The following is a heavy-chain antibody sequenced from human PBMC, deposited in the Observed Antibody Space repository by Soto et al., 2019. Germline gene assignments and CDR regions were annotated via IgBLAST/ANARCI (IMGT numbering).Heavy chain of an antibody. Sequence: GGSLRLSCAASGFTFSSYTLNWVRRAPGKGLEWVATSSDRRTGNTHYSDSVRGRFTLSRDYSRNILFLQMDSLRADDTALYYCTTWLTAHFDYWGRGTQVTSPQ. V-gene: IGHV3-23*01. CDR1: GFTFSSYT. J-gene: IGHJ4*02. CDR2: SSDRRTGNT. CDR3: TTWLTAHFDY. D-gene: IGHD2-21*02.